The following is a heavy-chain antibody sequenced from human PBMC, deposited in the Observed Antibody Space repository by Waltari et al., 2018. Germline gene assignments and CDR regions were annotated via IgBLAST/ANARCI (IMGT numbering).Heavy chain of an antibody. CDR3: ARSDRRWLVAGAFDI. D-gene: IGHD6-19*01. Sequence: EVQLVESGGGLVQPGGSLRLSCAASGFTFSSYSMNWVRQAPGKGLEWVSYISSSSSTIYYADSVKGRFTISRDNAKNSLYLQMNSLRAEDTAVYYCARSDRRWLVAGAFDIWGQGTMVTVSS. V-gene: IGHV3-48*04. CDR1: GFTFSSYS. J-gene: IGHJ3*02. CDR2: ISSSSSTI.